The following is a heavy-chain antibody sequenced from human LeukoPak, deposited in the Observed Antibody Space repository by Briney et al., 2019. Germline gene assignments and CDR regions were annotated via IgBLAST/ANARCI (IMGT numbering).Heavy chain of an antibody. D-gene: IGHD2-2*01. J-gene: IGHJ4*02. CDR2: IKGKTDGGTT. CDR3: TTDRRLGYCSSTSCQHFDY. CDR1: GFTFSNAW. V-gene: IGHV3-15*01. Sequence: GGSLRLSCAASGFTFSNAWMSWVRQAPGKGLEWVGRIKGKTDGGTTDYAAPVKGRFTISRDDSKNTLYLQMNSLKTEDTAVYYCTTDRRLGYCSSTSCQHFDYWGQGTLVTVSS.